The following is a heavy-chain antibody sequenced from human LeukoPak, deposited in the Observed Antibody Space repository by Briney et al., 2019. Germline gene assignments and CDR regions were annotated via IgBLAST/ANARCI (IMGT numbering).Heavy chain of an antibody. J-gene: IGHJ4*02. CDR2: VNLQGST. Sequence: SGTLSLTCGVSGGSITNTNYWTWVRQPPGKGLEWIGEVNLQGSTYYNPSLRSRVAISVDTSKNQFSLKLSSVTAADTAVYYCARDSSVSGTYYSRYFDYWGQGTLVTVSS. CDR1: GGSITNTNY. V-gene: IGHV4-4*02. CDR3: ARDSSVSGTYYSRYFDY. D-gene: IGHD3-10*01.